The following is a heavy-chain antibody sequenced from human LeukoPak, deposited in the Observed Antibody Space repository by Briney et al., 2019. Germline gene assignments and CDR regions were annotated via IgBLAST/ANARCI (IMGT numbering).Heavy chain of an antibody. V-gene: IGHV1-2*02. CDR1: GYTFTCYY. Sequence: ASVKVSCKASGYTFTCYYMHWVRQAPGQGLEWMGWINPNSGGTNYAQKFQGRVTMTRDTSISTAYMELSRLRSDDTAVYYCARDPYSGSYADYWGQGTLVTVSS. J-gene: IGHJ4*02. CDR3: ARDPYSGSYADY. D-gene: IGHD1-26*01. CDR2: INPNSGGT.